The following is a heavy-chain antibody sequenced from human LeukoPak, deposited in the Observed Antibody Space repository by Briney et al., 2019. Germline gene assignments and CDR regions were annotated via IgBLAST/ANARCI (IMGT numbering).Heavy chain of an antibody. CDR1: GGTFSSYA. CDR3: ARGPPTLTRTSGTDY. CDR2: IIPIFGTA. V-gene: IGHV1-69*05. Sequence: SVKVSCKASGGTFSSYAISWVRQAPGQGLEWMGGIIPIFGTANYAQKFQGRVTITTDESTSTAYMELSSLRSEDTAVYYCARGPPTLTRTSGTDYWGQGSLVTVSS. D-gene: IGHD1-7*01. J-gene: IGHJ4*02.